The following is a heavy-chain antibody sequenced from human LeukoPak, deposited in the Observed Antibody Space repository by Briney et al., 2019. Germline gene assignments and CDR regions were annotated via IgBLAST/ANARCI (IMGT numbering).Heavy chain of an antibody. D-gene: IGHD3-10*01. Sequence: PGGSLRLSCAASRFTFSTYGMHWVRQAPGKGLEWVALISYDGINKYYADSVKGRFTISRDNSKSTLYLQMNSLRAEDTAVYYCARDGSVYYGSGSYYSWYFDLWGRGTLVTVSS. V-gene: IGHV3-30*03. CDR2: ISYDGINK. CDR1: RFTFSTYG. J-gene: IGHJ2*01. CDR3: ARDGSVYYGSGSYYSWYFDL.